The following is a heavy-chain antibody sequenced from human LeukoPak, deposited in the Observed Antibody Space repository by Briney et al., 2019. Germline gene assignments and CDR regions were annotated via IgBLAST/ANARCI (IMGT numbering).Heavy chain of an antibody. Sequence: SETLSLTCTVSGGSIGSSSYYWGWIRQPPGKGLEWIGSIYYSGSTYYNPSLKSRVTISVDTSKNQFSLKLSSVTAADTAVYYCARDETGSGSYAYFDYWGQGTLVSVSS. V-gene: IGHV4-39*07. D-gene: IGHD3-10*01. CDR2: IYYSGST. CDR3: ARDETGSGSYAYFDY. CDR1: GGSIGSSSYY. J-gene: IGHJ4*02.